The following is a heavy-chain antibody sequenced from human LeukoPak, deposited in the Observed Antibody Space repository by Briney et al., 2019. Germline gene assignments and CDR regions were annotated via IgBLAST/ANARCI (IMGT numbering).Heavy chain of an antibody. V-gene: IGHV4-4*07. D-gene: IGHD2-15*01. J-gene: IGHJ6*02. CDR2: IYTCGII. CDR1: GGSISSYY. Sequence: PSETLSLTCTVSGGSISSYYWSWIRQPAGKGLEWIGRIYTCGIINYNPSLKSRVTMSVDTSKNQFSLKLSSVTAADTAVYYCARGNCIGGSCYSGYYYGLDVWGQGTTVTVAS. CDR3: ARGNCIGGSCYSGYYYGLDV.